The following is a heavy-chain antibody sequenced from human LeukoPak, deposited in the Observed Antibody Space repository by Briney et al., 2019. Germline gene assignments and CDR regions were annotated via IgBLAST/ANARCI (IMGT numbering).Heavy chain of an antibody. CDR3: ARAPGEVPIDY. CDR1: GGSISSSSYY. CDR2: IYYSGST. D-gene: IGHD3-10*01. Sequence: SETLSLTCTVSGGSISSSSYYWGWIRQPPGKGLEWIGSIYYSGSTYYNPSLKSRVTISVDTSKNQFSLKLSSVTAADAAVYYCARAPGEVPIDYWGQGTLVTVSS. J-gene: IGHJ4*02. V-gene: IGHV4-39*07.